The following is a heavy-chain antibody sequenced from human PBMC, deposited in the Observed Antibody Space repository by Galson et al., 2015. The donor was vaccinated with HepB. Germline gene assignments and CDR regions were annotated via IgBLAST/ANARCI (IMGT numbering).Heavy chain of an antibody. V-gene: IGHV1-69*04. CDR1: GGTFSSYT. Sequence: SVKVSCKASGGTFSSYTISWVRQAPGQGLEWMGRIIPILGIANYAQKFQGRVTITADKSMSTAYMELSSLRSEDTAVYYCTRDPRTRGWFDPWGQGTLVTVSS. CDR3: TRDPRTRGWFDP. CDR2: IIPILGIA. J-gene: IGHJ5*02.